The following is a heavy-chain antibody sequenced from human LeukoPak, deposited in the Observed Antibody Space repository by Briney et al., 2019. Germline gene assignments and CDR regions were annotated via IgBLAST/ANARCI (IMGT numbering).Heavy chain of an antibody. V-gene: IGHV4-59*01. CDR3: AREGGVRGVIPHYFDY. CDR2: IYYSGST. CDR1: GGSISSYY. D-gene: IGHD3-10*01. Sequence: SETLSLTCTVSGGSISSYYWSWIRQPPGKGPEWIGYIYYSGSTNYNPSLKSRVTISVDTSKNQFSLKLSSVTAADTAVYYCAREGGVRGVIPHYFDYWGQGTLVTVSS. J-gene: IGHJ4*02.